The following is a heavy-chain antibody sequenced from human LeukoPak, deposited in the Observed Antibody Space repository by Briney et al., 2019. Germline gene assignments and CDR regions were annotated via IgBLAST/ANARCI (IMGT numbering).Heavy chain of an antibody. V-gene: IGHV4-59*08. CDR1: GGSISSYY. CDR3: ARLRFGWFDP. D-gene: IGHD3-10*01. J-gene: IGHJ5*02. CDR2: IYYSGST. Sequence: PSETLSLTCTVSGGSISSYYWSWIRQPPGKGLEWIGYIYYSGSTNYNPSLKSRVTISVDTSKNQFSLKLSSVTAADTAVYYCARLRFGWFDPWGQGTLVTVSS.